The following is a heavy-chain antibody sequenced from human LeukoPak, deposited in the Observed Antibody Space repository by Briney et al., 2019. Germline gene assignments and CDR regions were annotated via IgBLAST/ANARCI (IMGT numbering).Heavy chain of an antibody. CDR1: GFTFESFS. D-gene: IGHD2-2*01. V-gene: IGHV3-7*01. J-gene: IGHJ4*02. CDR3: ARHNWYQFDY. Sequence: PGASLRLSCTASGFTFESFSMTWVRQAPGKGLEWVANIKHDGSEKYYVASVRGRVTVSRDNAKNTVYLQMNNLRAEDTAVYFCARHNWYQFDYWGQGTLVTASS. CDR2: IKHDGSEK.